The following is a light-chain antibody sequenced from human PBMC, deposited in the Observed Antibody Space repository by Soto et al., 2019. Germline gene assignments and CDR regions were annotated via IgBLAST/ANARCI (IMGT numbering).Light chain of an antibody. CDR3: SSYACLNNLRV. CDR1: SSDVGGYKY. J-gene: IGLJ1*01. CDR2: KVN. V-gene: IGLV2-8*01. Sequence: QSVLTQPPSASGSPGQSVTISCTGTSSDVGGYKYVSWYQQHPGKAPKLMIFKVNKRPSGVPDRFSGSKSGNTTSLTVSGLQAEDVVDFYCSSYACLNNLRVFGTASQLTVL.